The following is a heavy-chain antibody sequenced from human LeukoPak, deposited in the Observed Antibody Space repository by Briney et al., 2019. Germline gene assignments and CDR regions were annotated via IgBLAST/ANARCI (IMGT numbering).Heavy chain of an antibody. CDR1: GGSFSGYY. D-gene: IGHD2-15*01. CDR2: INHSGST. V-gene: IGHV4-34*01. J-gene: IGHJ4*02. CDR3: ARSKIVVVAATLLYYFDY. Sequence: SETLSLTCAVSGGSFSGYYWSWIRQPPGKGLEWIGEINHSGSTNYNPSLKSRVTISVDTSKNQFSLKLSSVTAADTAVYYCARSKIVVVAATLLYYFDYWGQGTLVTVSS.